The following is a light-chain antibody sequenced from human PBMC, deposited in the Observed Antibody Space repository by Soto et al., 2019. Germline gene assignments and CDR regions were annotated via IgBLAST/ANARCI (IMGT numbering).Light chain of an antibody. CDR3: QQYHNWPPQYT. Sequence: EIVMKQSPASLSVSPGDGATLSCRASQSVASNVAWYQQKPGQGPRLLIHGASTRAVGVPARFSGSGSGTDFTLTINSLQSEDFAVYYCQQYHNWPPQYTFGQGTKLQIK. CDR2: GAS. CDR1: QSVASN. V-gene: IGKV3-15*01. J-gene: IGKJ2*01.